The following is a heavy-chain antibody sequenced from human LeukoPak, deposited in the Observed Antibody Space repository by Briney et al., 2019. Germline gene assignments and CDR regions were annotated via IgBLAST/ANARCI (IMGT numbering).Heavy chain of an antibody. CDR3: ARDGNYFHNYYHDVFDI. CDR2: IRGDGSRT. V-gene: IGHV3-7*01. CDR1: GFTFSSYW. J-gene: IGHJ3*02. Sequence: PGGSLRLSCVASGFTFSSYWMTWVRQAPGKGLEWVANIRGDGSRTYYVDSAKVRFTISRDNAKNSLYLQLNSLRADDTAVYYCARDGNYFHNYYHDVFDIWGQGTMVTVSP. D-gene: IGHD3-10*01.